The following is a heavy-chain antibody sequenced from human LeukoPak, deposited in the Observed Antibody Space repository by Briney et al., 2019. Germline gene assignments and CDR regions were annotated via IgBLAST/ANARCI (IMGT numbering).Heavy chain of an antibody. J-gene: IGHJ4*02. D-gene: IGHD6-19*01. V-gene: IGHV3-30-3*01. CDR3: AKGEEQQWLVLAY. CDR1: GFTFSSYA. CDR2: ISYDGSNK. Sequence: GGSLRLSCAASGFTFSSYAMSWVRQAPGKGLEWVAVISYDGSNKYYADSVKGRFTISRDNSKNTLYLQMNSLRAEDTAVYYCAKGEEQQWLVLAYWGQGTLVTLSS.